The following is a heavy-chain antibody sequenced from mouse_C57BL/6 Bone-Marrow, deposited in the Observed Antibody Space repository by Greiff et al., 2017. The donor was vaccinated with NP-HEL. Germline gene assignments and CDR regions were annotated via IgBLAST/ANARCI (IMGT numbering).Heavy chain of an antibody. Sequence: EVQLQQSGPELVKPGASVKISCKASGYSFTGYYMNWVKQSPEKSLEWIGEINPSTGGTTYNQKFKAKATLTVDQSSSTAYMQLNSLTSEDSAVYYCASRQYGSGGDAMDYWGQGTSVTVSS. V-gene: IGHV1-42*01. CDR1: GYSFTGYY. D-gene: IGHD1-1*01. CDR2: INPSTGGT. CDR3: ASRQYGSGGDAMDY. J-gene: IGHJ4*01.